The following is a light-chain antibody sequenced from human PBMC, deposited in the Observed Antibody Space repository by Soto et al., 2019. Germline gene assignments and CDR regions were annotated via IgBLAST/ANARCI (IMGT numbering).Light chain of an antibody. CDR2: AAS. V-gene: IGKV1-39*01. CDR3: QQSYSTPPMYT. J-gene: IGKJ2*01. CDR1: QSISSY. Sequence: DIQMTQSPSSLSASVGDRVTITCRASQSISSYLNWYKQKPGKAPKLLIYAASSLQSGVPSRFSGSGSGTDFTLTISSLQPEDFATYYCQQSYSTPPMYTFGQGTKLEIK.